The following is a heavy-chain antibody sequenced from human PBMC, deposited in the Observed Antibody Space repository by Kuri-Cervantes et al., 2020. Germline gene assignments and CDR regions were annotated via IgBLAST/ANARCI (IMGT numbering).Heavy chain of an antibody. J-gene: IGHJ6*02. D-gene: IGHD2-2*01. V-gene: IGHV3-48*02. CDR1: GFTFSSYE. CDR3: ARTIGDCSSTSCYGVWYYYYGMDV. CDR2: ISSSSSTI. Sequence: GESLKISCAASGFTFSSYEMNWVRQAPGKGLEWVSYISSSSSTIYYADSVKGRFTISRDNAKNSLYLQMNSLRDEDTAVYYCARTIGDCSSTSCYGVWYYYYGMDVWGQGTTVTVSS.